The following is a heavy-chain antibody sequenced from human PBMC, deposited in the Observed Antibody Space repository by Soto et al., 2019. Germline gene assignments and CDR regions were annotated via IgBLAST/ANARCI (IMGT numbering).Heavy chain of an antibody. V-gene: IGHV4-39*01. D-gene: IGHD2-15*01. CDR1: GYSVTSSDYY. CDR2: MFYSGLT. J-gene: IGHJ6*02. CDR3: APLSVSLSGPYGIHV. Sequence: PSETLSLTCSVSGYSVTSSDYYWAWIRQPPGKGLEWIGSMFYSGLTYYNPSLKSRVTLSVDTSKNQFSVRLYSVTAADTAVYYCAPLSVSLSGPYGIHVWGQGTTVTVSS.